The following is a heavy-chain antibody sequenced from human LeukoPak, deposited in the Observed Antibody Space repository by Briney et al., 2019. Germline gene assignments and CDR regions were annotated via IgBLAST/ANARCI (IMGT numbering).Heavy chain of an antibody. Sequence: GGSLRLSCAASGFTFDDYAMHWVRQAPGKGLEWVSGISWNSGSIGYADSVKGRFTISRDNARNSLYPQMNSLRAEDTALYYCAKDINAFDIWGQGTMVTVSS. CDR1: GFTFDDYA. CDR2: ISWNSGSI. CDR3: AKDINAFDI. V-gene: IGHV3-9*01. J-gene: IGHJ3*02.